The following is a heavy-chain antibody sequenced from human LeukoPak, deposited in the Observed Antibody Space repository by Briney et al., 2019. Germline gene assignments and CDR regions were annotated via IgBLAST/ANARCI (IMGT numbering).Heavy chain of an antibody. J-gene: IGHJ6*02. Sequence: SETLSLTCTVSGGSISNYYWSWIRQPPGKGLEWIGYIYYSGGTNYNPSLKSRVTISVDTSKNQFSLKLSSVTAADTAVYYCARTDARYYYGMDVWGQGTTVTVSS. CDR3: ARTDARYYYGMDV. CDR2: IYYSGGT. V-gene: IGHV4-59*01. CDR1: GGSISNYY.